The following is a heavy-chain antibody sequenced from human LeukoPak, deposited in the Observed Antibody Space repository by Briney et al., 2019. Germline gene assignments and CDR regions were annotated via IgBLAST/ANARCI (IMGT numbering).Heavy chain of an antibody. CDR3: ARAANDVDTVLLDS. D-gene: IGHD5-18*01. CDR1: GFTFSTYW. CDR2: IKQDGSEK. Sequence: PGGSLRLSCAASGFTFSTYWMTWVRQAPGKELEWVANIKQDGSEKYYVDSVKGRFTVSRDNAKNSLYLQMNSLRAEDTAVYYCARAANDVDTVLLDSWGQGTLVTVSS. V-gene: IGHV3-7*01. J-gene: IGHJ4*02.